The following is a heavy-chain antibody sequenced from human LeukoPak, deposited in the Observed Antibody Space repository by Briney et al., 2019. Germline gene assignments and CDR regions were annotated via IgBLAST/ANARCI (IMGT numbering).Heavy chain of an antibody. J-gene: IGHJ5*02. CDR3: ARGSSSSSDNWFDP. V-gene: IGHV3-64*01. CDR1: GFTFSSYA. CDR2: ISSNGGST. Sequence: GGSLRLSCAASGFTFSSYAMHWVRQAPGKGLEYVSAISSNGGSTYYANSVKGRFTISRDNSKNTLYLRMGSLRAEDMAVYYCARGSSSSSDNWFDPWGQGTLVTVSS. D-gene: IGHD6-6*01.